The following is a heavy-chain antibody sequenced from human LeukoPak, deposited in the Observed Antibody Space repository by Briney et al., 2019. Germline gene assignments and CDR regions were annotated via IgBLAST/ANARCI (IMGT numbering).Heavy chain of an antibody. D-gene: IGHD1/OR15-1a*01. CDR3: AREVMNKGFDS. J-gene: IGHJ5*01. CDR2: IYYTGST. V-gene: IGHV4-61*01. CDR1: GYSISSGYY. Sequence: SETLSLTCTVSGYSISSGYYWSWIRPPPGKGLQWIGYIYYTGSTNYNPSLKSRVTMSVDTSKKEFSLKLSSVTAADTAVYYCAREVMNKGFDSWGQGTLVTVSS.